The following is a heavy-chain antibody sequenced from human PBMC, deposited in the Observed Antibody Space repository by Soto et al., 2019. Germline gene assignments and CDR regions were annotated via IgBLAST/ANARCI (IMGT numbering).Heavy chain of an antibody. CDR2: ISVGGGSI. D-gene: IGHD2-15*01. V-gene: IGHV3-48*02. J-gene: IGHJ3*01. Sequence: PGCSLRLSCVASGFTFSSYALNWVRQAPGKGLEWVSYISVGGGSIFYADSVKGRFTISRGDATNSLYLQMNSLRDEDTAVYYCVRDHRWAFDFWGQGTMVTDSS. CDR3: VRDHRWAFDF. CDR1: GFTFSSYA.